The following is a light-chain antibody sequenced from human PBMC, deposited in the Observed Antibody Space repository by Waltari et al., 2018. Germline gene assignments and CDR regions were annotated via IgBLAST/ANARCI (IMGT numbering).Light chain of an antibody. V-gene: IGLV7-43*01. Sequence: QTVVTQEPSLTVSPGGTVTLTCASSTGAVTSGYYPNWFQQKPGQAPRALIYSTSNKHPWTPARFSGSLLGGKAALTLSGVQPEDEGEYYCLLYYGGAVVFCGGTKLTVL. CDR2: STS. J-gene: IGLJ2*01. CDR1: TGAVTSGYY. CDR3: LLYYGGAVV.